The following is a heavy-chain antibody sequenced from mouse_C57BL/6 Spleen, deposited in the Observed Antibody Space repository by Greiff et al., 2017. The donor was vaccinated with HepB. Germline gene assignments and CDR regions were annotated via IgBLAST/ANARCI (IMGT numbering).Heavy chain of an antibody. J-gene: IGHJ2*01. CDR1: GYTFTDYN. CDR3: ARDYYGYDETVDY. D-gene: IGHD2-2*01. CDR2: INPNNGGT. V-gene: IGHV1-22*01. Sequence: EVQLQQSGPELVKPGASVKMSCKASGYTFTDYNMHWVKQSHGKSLEWIGYINPNNGGTRYNQKFKGKATLTVNKSSSTAYMELRSLTSDDSAVYYCARDYYGYDETVDYWGQGTTLTVSS.